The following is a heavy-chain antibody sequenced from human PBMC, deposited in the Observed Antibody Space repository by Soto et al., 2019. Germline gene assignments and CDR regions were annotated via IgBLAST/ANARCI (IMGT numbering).Heavy chain of an antibody. CDR3: TRGLYSSSYNWFDL. J-gene: IGHJ5*02. D-gene: IGHD6-6*01. CDR2: INPNGGST. V-gene: IGHV1-46*01. Sequence: ASVKVSCKASGYTFTNNYMHWLRQAPGQGLEWMGIINPNGGSTSYSQMFQGRVTMTRDMSTSTVYMELSSLRSDDTAVYYCTRGLYSSSYNWFDLWGQ. CDR1: GYTFTNNY.